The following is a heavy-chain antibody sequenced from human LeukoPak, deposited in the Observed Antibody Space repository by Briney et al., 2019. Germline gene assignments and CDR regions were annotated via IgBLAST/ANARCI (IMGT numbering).Heavy chain of an antibody. Sequence: SETLSLTCTVSGGSISSYYWSWIRQPPGKGLEWIRYIYYSGSTNYNLSLKSRVTISLDTSKSQFSLKLRSVTAADTAVYFCARTLYSSSSENYFDYWGQGTLVTVSS. J-gene: IGHJ4*02. CDR3: ARTLYSSSSENYFDY. CDR1: GGSISSYY. V-gene: IGHV4-59*01. CDR2: IYYSGST. D-gene: IGHD6-6*01.